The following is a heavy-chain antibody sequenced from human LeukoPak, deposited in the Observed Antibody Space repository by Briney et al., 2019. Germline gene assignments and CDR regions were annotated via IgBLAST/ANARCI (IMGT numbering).Heavy chain of an antibody. Sequence: SVKVSCKASGGTFSSYAISWVRQAPGQGFEWMGGVTPIFGTANFAQRFQGRVSITADESTSTAFMELSSLRSDDTAVYYCAREWGLESSGFYYAYWGQGTLVTVSS. CDR1: GGTFSSYA. J-gene: IGHJ4*02. D-gene: IGHD3-22*01. V-gene: IGHV1-69*13. CDR3: AREWGLESSGFYYAY. CDR2: VTPIFGTA.